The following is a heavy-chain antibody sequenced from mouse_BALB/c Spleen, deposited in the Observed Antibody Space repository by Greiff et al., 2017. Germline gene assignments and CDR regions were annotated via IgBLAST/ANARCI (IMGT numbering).Heavy chain of an antibody. J-gene: IGHJ2*01. V-gene: IGHV6-6*02. CDR3: TRQVYYGNYGDY. CDR2: IRLKSNNYAT. Sequence: EVKVEESGGGLVQPGGSMKLSCVASGFTFSNYWMNWVRQSPEKGLEWVAEIRLKSNNYATHYAESVKGRFTISRDDSKSSVYLQMNNLRAEDTGIYYCTRQVYYGNYGDYWGQGTTLTVSS. CDR1: GFTFSNYW. D-gene: IGHD2-1*01.